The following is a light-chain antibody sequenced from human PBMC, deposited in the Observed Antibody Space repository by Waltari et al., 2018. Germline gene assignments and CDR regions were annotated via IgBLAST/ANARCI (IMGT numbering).Light chain of an antibody. V-gene: IGKV3-20*01. CDR2: GTS. CDR1: QNIGHY. CDR3: QHHVRLPAT. J-gene: IGKJ1*01. Sequence: IMLTQSPGTLSLSPGERATLSCRASQNIGHYLAWYQQKPGQAPRLLIYGTSTRAAGIPDRFSGSGSGADFSLTITRLEPEDFAVYYCQHHVRLPATFGQGTKV.